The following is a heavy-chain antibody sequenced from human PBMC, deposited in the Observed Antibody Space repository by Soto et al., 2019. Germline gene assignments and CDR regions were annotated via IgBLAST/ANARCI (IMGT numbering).Heavy chain of an antibody. CDR2: IYYSGST. CDR1: GGSISSSSYY. D-gene: IGHD2-8*01. J-gene: IGHJ6*04. Sequence: LSLTCTVSGGSISSSSYYWGWIRQPPGKGLEWIGKIYYSGSTYYNPSLKSRVTISVDTSKNQFSLKLSSVTAADTAVYYCARADLRDYCTNGVCYILDVWGKGTTVTVSS. CDR3: ARADLRDYCTNGVCYILDV. V-gene: IGHV4-39*07.